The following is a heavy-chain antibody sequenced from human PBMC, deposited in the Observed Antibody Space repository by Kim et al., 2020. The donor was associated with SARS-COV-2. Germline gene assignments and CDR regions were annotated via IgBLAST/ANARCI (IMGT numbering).Heavy chain of an antibody. D-gene: IGHD3-22*01. CDR1: GFTFSSYS. J-gene: IGHJ4*02. Sequence: GGSLRLSCAASGFTFSSYSMNWVRQAPGKGLEWVSSISSSSSYIYYADSVKGRFTISRDNAKNSLYLQMNSLRAEDKAVYYCARASLNYYDSSGYYYYFDYWGQGTLVTVSS. V-gene: IGHV3-21*01. CDR3: ARASLNYYDSSGYYYYFDY. CDR2: ISSSSSYI.